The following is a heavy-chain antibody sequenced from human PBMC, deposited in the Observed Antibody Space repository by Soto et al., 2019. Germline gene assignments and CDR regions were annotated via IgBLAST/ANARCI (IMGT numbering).Heavy chain of an antibody. CDR1: GFTFSSYS. CDR2: ISSSSSYI. V-gene: IGHV3-21*01. CDR3: ARDSSGYENWFDP. Sequence: GSLRLSCAASGFTFSSYSMNWVRQAPGKGLEWVSSISSSSSYIYYADSVKGRFTISRDNAKNSLYLQMNSLRAEDTAVYYCARDSSGYENWFDPWGQGTLVTVSS. D-gene: IGHD3-22*01. J-gene: IGHJ5*02.